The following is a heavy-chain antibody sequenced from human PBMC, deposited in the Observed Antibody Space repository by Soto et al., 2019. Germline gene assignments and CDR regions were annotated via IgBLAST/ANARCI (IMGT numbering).Heavy chain of an antibody. J-gene: IGHJ5*02. CDR2: IRSKGHNYAT. V-gene: IGHV3-73*01. CDR3: TRDLFSYDYSGILWFDP. Sequence: GGSLRLSCAASGFAFSGSAMYWVRQASGKCPEWVGRIRSKGHNYATEYAASVKGRFTISRDDSKNTAYLQMNSLQTEDTAVYYCTRDLFSYDYSGILWFDPWGQGXLVTVSS. D-gene: IGHD3-16*01. CDR1: GFAFSGSA.